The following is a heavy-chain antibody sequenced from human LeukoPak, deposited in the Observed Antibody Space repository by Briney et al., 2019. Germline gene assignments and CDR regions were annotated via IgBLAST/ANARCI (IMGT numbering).Heavy chain of an antibody. CDR1: GRSISSYY. Sequence: SETLSLTCTVSGRSISSYYWSWIRQPPGKGLEWIGYIYYSGSTNYNPSLKSRVTISVDTSKNQFSLKLSSVTAADTAVYYCVRLNIKHAFDIWGQGTMVTVSS. D-gene: IGHD2/OR15-2a*01. J-gene: IGHJ3*02. CDR3: VRLNIKHAFDI. CDR2: IYYSGST. V-gene: IGHV4-59*08.